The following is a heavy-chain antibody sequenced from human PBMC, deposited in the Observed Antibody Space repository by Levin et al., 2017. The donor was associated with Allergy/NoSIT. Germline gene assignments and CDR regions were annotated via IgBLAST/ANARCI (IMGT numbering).Heavy chain of an antibody. Sequence: GESLKISCVTSGFTFSYYSMGWVRQAPGKGLEWVSAVTDSGGGTYYADSVKGRFTISRDNSKNTLYLQMNSLRAEDTAIYYCAKDSRRSSGWDYFDYWGQGTLVTVSS. J-gene: IGHJ4*02. CDR3: AKDSRRSSGWDYFDY. CDR2: VTDSGGGT. V-gene: IGHV3-23*01. CDR1: GFTFSYYS. D-gene: IGHD6-19*01.